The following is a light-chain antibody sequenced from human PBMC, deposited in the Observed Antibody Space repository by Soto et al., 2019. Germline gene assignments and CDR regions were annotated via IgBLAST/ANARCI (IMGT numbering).Light chain of an antibody. CDR2: DTS. V-gene: IGKV1-33*01. CDR3: QHYNSYSEA. J-gene: IGKJ1*01. CDR1: QDISNS. Sequence: DIQMTQSPSSLSASVGNRVTITCQASQDISNSLNWFQQKPGKAPKLLIYDTSNLETGVPSRFSGSGSGTEFTLTISSLQPDDFATYYCQHYNSYSEAFGQGTKVELK.